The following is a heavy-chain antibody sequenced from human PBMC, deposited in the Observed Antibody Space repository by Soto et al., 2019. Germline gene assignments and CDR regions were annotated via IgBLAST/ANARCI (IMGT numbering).Heavy chain of an antibody. CDR1: GFTFSSYA. CDR2: ISGSGGST. D-gene: IGHD3-16*02. V-gene: IGHV3-23*01. CDR3: AKTSNYVWWSYRYTGYFDY. J-gene: IGHJ4*02. Sequence: EVQLLESGGGLVQPGGSLRLSCAASGFTFSSYAMSWVRQAPGKGLEWVSAISGSGGSTYYADSVKGRFTISRDNSKNTLYLQMNSLRAEDTAVYYCAKTSNYVWWSYRYTGYFDYWGQGTLVTVSS.